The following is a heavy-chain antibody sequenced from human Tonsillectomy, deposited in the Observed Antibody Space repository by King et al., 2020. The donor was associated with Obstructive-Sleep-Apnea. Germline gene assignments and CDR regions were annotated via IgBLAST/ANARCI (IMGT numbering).Heavy chain of an antibody. D-gene: IGHD6-13*01. J-gene: IGHJ4*02. CDR1: GYTFTGYY. CDR3: ARLVRQQLVYDY. CDR2: INPNSGDT. Sequence: VQLVESGAEVKKPGASVKVSCKASGYTFTGYYMHWVRQAPGQGLEWMGWINPNSGDTNYAQKFQGRVTMTRDTSITTAYMELSRLRSDDTAVYYCARLVRQQLVYDYWGQGTLVTVSS. V-gene: IGHV1-2*02.